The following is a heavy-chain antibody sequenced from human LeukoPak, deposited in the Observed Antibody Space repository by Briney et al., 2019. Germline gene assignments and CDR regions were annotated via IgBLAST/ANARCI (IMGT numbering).Heavy chain of an antibody. J-gene: IGHJ5*02. V-gene: IGHV1-69*02. CDR3: ARVVPAAIGWFDP. CDR2: IIPILGIA. D-gene: IGHD2-2*01. Sequence: SVEVSCKASGGTFSSYTISWVRQAPGQGLEWMGRIIPILGIANYAQKFQGRVTITADKSTSTAYMELSSLRSEDTAVYYCARVVPAAIGWFDPWGQGTLVTVSS. CDR1: GGTFSSYT.